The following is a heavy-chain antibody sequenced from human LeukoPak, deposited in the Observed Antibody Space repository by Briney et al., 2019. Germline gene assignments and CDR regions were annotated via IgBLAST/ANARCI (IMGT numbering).Heavy chain of an antibody. V-gene: IGHV4-4*07. J-gene: IGHJ3*01. CDR2: IYSSGST. Sequence: SETLSLTCTVSGGSISSYYWSWIRQPAGKGLEWIGRIYSSGSTNDNPSLESRVTMSVDTSKNQFSLNMRSMTAADTALYYCARGAYYGSGNVFDLWGQGTMVTVSS. CDR1: GGSISSYY. D-gene: IGHD3-10*01. CDR3: ARGAYYGSGNVFDL.